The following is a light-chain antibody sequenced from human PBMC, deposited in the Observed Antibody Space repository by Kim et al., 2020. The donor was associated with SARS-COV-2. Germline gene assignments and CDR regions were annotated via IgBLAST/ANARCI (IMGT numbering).Light chain of an antibody. CDR2: AAS. V-gene: IGKV3-20*01. CDR1: QRVISSN. CDR3: QQYGSSPPT. J-gene: IGKJ4*01. Sequence: PGGKATPPSCAGQRVISSNLAWYQQKAGQAPRLLIYAASSRATAIPARFSGSGSGTDFTLTISRLQPEDFALYYCQQYGSSPPTFGGGTKVDIK.